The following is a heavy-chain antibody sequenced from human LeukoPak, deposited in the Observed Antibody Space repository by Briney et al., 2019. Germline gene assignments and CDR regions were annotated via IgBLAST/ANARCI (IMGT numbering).Heavy chain of an antibody. V-gene: IGHV1-18*01. D-gene: IGHD5-24*01. CDR2: ISAYNGNT. Sequence: ASVKVSCKASGYTFTSYGISWVRQAPGQGLEWMGWISAYNGNTNYAQKLQGRVTMTTDTSTSTAYKELRSLRSDDTAVYYCARVAEMATITEDYWGQGTLVTVSS. J-gene: IGHJ4*02. CDR3: ARVAEMATITEDY. CDR1: GYTFTSYG.